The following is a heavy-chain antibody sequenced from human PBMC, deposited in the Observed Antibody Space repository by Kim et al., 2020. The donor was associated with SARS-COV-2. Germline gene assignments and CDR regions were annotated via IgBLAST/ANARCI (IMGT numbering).Heavy chain of an antibody. CDR3: ARHYYDSSGYYYFDY. Sequence: QKLQSRVTMTTDTSTSPAYMGLRSLRSDDTAVYYCARHYYDSSGYYYFDYWGQGTLVTVSS. J-gene: IGHJ4*02. D-gene: IGHD3-22*01. V-gene: IGHV1-18*01.